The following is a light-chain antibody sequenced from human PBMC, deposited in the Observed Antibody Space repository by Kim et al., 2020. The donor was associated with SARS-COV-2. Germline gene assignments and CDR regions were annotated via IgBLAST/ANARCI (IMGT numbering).Light chain of an antibody. CDR3: EAWDGSLNDDV. Sequence: QSVLTQPPSASGTPGQRVTISCSGSSSNIGSNTVNWYQQLPGTAPKLLIYSNNQRPSGVPDRFSGSKSGTSASLAISGLQSEDEADYYCEAWDGSLNDDVYGAGTKVTVL. V-gene: IGLV1-44*01. CDR2: SNN. J-gene: IGLJ1*01. CDR1: SSNIGSNT.